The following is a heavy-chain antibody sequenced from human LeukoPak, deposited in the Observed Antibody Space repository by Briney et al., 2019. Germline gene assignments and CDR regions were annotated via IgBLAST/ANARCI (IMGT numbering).Heavy chain of an antibody. CDR2: IYYSGSP. V-gene: IGHV4-39*01. J-gene: IGHJ6*03. Sequence: PSETLSLTCSVSGGSISSSRYYWGWIRQPPGKGLEWIGSIYYSGSPYYSPSLKSRVTISVDTSKNQFSLKLTSVTAADTAVYYCARQDRGMVTHYSYYYMDVWGKGTTVTVSS. D-gene: IGHD5-18*01. CDR1: GGSISSSRYY. CDR3: ARQDRGMVTHYSYYYMDV.